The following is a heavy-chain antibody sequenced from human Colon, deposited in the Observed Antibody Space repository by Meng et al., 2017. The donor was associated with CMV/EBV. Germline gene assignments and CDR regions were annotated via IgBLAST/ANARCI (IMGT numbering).Heavy chain of an antibody. CDR2: IYNDDQT. CDR1: GFTVVSNY. J-gene: IGHJ3*01. CDR3: ARGGSYSLGDEAFDF. Sequence: GESLKISCVASGFTVVSNYMNWVRQAPGKGLEWVALIYNDDQTYYADSVRGQFAISRDRFKNTLFLQMNNLKSEDTALYYCARGGSYSLGDEAFDFWGQGTMVTVSS. D-gene: IGHD1-26*01. V-gene: IGHV3-66*02.